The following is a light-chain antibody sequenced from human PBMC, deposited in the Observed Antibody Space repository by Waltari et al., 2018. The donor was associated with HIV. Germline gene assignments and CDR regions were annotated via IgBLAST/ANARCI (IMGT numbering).Light chain of an antibody. V-gene: IGKV1-12*01. J-gene: IGKJ2*01. CDR2: DAS. Sequence: DIQMTQSPLAVSVSLGDRVTITCRASEGIGFWLAWYRQRPGEAPSHLISDASTSGSGVPSRFSGSGSGTNFALTISSLQSEDIATYFCQQSYSFPITFGPGT. CDR3: QQSYSFPIT. CDR1: EGIGFW.